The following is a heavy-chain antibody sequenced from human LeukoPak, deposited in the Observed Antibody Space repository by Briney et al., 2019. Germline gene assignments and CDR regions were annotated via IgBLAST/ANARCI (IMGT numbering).Heavy chain of an antibody. CDR2: INTDGSVT. Sequence: GGSLRLSCAASGFTFSNYGMHWVRQATGKGLVWVSRINTDGSVTSHADSVKSRFNISRDNAKNTLYLQMNSLRAEDTAVYYCAREYYDSSGYHFEYWGQGTLVTVSS. J-gene: IGHJ4*02. CDR3: AREYYDSSGYHFEY. D-gene: IGHD3-22*01. V-gene: IGHV3-74*01. CDR1: GFTFSNYG.